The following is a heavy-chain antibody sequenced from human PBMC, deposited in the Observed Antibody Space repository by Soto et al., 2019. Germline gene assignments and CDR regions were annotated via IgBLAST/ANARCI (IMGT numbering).Heavy chain of an antibody. Sequence: PGGSLRLSCAASGFTFRSYGMHWVRQAPGKGLEWVAVISYDGSNKYYADSVKGRFTISRDNSKNTLYLQMNSLRAEDTAVYYCAKDLSDSSGYYYYYGMDVWGQGTTVTVSS. D-gene: IGHD3-22*01. CDR2: ISYDGSNK. CDR3: AKDLSDSSGYYYYYGMDV. CDR1: GFTFRSYG. J-gene: IGHJ6*02. V-gene: IGHV3-30*18.